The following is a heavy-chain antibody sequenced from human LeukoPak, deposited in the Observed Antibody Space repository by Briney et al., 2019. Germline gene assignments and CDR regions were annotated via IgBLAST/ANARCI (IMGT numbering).Heavy chain of an antibody. J-gene: IGHJ6*03. V-gene: IGHV4-59*01. CDR1: GGSISSYY. CDR2: IHYSGST. CDR3: ARTTEGGYTHGYFYYYYMDV. D-gene: IGHD5-18*01. Sequence: PSETLSLTCTVSGGSISSYYWSWIRQPPGKGLEWIGYIHYSGSTNYNPSLKSRVTISVDTSKNQFSLKLSSVTAADTAVYYCARTTEGGYTHGYFYYYYMDVWGKGTTVTISS.